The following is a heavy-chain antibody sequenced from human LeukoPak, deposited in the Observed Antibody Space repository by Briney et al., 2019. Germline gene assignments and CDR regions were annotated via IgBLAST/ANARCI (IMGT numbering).Heavy chain of an antibody. J-gene: IGHJ3*02. CDR3: TRPSYYDSRGYSTNGFDI. CDR2: NRERSKSYTT. D-gene: IGHD3-22*01. V-gene: IGHV3-72*01. Sequence: GGSLRLSCVASGFTVSDHYIDWVRQAPGKGLEWVGRNRERSKSYTTDYAASVRGRFTISRDDSKNSLYLQMYSLKTEDTAVHFCTRPSYYDSRGYSTNGFDIWGQGTMVTVSS. CDR1: GFTVSDHY.